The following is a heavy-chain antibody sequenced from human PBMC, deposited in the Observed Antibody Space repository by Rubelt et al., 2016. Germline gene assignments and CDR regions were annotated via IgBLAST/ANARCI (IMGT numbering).Heavy chain of an antibody. D-gene: IGHD6-19*01. CDR1: GFTFSSYA. CDR3: AKDVSYTSGWAKYYFDY. CDR2: ISYDGSNK. J-gene: IGHJ4*02. V-gene: IGHV3-30-3*02. Sequence: GGGVAQPGGSLRLSCAASGFTFSSYAMHWVRQAPGKGLEWVAVISYDGSNKYYADSVKGRFTISRDNSKNTLYLQMNSLRAEDTAVYYCAKDVSYTSGWAKYYFDYWGQGTLVTVSS.